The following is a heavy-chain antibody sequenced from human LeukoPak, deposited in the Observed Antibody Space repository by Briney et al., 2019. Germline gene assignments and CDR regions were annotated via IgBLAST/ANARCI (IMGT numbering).Heavy chain of an antibody. CDR2: ISGSGEIT. CDR3: AKDVGFCSGSYYHFDY. V-gene: IGHV3-23*01. Sequence: GGSLRLSCAASGFTFSNYAMSWVRQAPGKGLEWVSGISGSGEITYYADSVKGRFTISRDKSKNTLYLQMNSLRTEDTATYYCAKDVGFCSGSYYHFDYWGQGALVTVSS. D-gene: IGHD3-10*02. CDR1: GFTFSNYA. J-gene: IGHJ4*02.